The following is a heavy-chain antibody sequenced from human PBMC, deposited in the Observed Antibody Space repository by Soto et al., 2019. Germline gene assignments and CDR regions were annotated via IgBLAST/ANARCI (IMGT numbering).Heavy chain of an antibody. D-gene: IGHD4-17*01. CDR1: GGSFSGYY. CDR2: INHSGST. J-gene: IGHJ6*02. CDR3: GSLRWNGGSVYSNNGMDA. V-gene: IGHV4-34*01. Sequence: QVQLQQWGAGLLKPSETLSLTCAVYGGSFSGYYWSWIHQPPGKGLEWIGEINHSGSTNYNPSLRGRVTIQEETPKTQSPLRRGSGPAPTRAGYYCGSLRWNGGSVYSNNGMDAGAKGPRSPSP.